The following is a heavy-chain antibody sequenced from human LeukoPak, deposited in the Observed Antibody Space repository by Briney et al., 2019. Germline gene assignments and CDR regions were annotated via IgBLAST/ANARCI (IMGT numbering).Heavy chain of an antibody. CDR2: ISAKKGNT. CDR3: ARDPGPILVIIPLDYYYGMDV. CDR1: GYTFSTYG. Sequence: EASVKVSCKASGYTFSTYGISWVRQAPGQGLEWMGWISAKKGNTKYAQKLQGRVTVTTDTSTSTAYMELRSLRSDDTAVYYCARDPGPILVIIPLDYYYGMDVWGQGTTVTVSS. D-gene: IGHD3-22*01. V-gene: IGHV1-18*01. J-gene: IGHJ6*02.